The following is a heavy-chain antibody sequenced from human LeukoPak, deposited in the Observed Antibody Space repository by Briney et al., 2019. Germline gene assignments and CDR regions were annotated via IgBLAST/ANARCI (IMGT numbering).Heavy chain of an antibody. J-gene: IGHJ4*02. V-gene: IGHV2-5*08. Sequence: TLSLTCTVSGGSISSYYWSWIRQPPGKALEWLAVIYWDDDKRYSPSLKSRLTITKDTSKNQVVLTMANMDPVDTATYYCAHHLAVAGYFDYWGQGTLVTVSS. CDR2: IYWDDDK. D-gene: IGHD6-19*01. CDR3: AHHLAVAGYFDY. CDR1: GGSISSYYW.